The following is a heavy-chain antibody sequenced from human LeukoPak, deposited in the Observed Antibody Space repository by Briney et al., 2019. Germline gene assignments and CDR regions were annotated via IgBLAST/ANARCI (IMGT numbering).Heavy chain of an antibody. CDR2: INPSGGST. V-gene: IGHV1-46*01. CDR3: AMILVAAAWAFDY. CDR1: GYTFTSYY. J-gene: IGHJ4*02. D-gene: IGHD6-13*01. Sequence: ASVKVSCKASGYTFTSYYMHWVRQAPGQGLEWMGIINPSGGSTSYAQKFQGRVTMTRDTSISTAYMELSRLRSDDTAVYYCAMILVAAAWAFDYWGQGTLVTVSS.